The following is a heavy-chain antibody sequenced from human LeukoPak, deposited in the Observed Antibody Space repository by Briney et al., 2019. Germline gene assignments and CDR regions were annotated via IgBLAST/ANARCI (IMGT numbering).Heavy chain of an antibody. V-gene: IGHV1-69*05. CDR2: IIAIYGTA. CDR1: GGTFSSYA. J-gene: IGHJ4*02. D-gene: IGHD6-19*01. CDR3: AREKYSRGWTSFDY. Sequence: ASVKVSCKAPGGTFSSYAISWVRQAPGQGLGRMGRIIAIYGTANYAQKFQGRVTITTDESTSTAYMELSSLRSEDRAVYYCAREKYSRGWTSFDYWGQGTLVTVSS.